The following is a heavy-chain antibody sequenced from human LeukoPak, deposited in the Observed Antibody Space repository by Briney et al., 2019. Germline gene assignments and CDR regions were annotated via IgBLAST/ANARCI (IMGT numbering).Heavy chain of an antibody. CDR3: ARDPPGYYDSSGYLGY. D-gene: IGHD3-22*01. V-gene: IGHV1-18*01. CDR1: GYTFTSYG. CDR2: ISAYNGNT. J-gene: IGHJ4*02. Sequence: ASVKVSCKASGYTFTSYGISWVRQAPGQGLEWMGWISAYNGNTNYAQKLQGRVTMTTDTSTSTAYMELRSLRSDDTAVYYCARDPPGYYDSSGYLGYWGQGTLVTVSS.